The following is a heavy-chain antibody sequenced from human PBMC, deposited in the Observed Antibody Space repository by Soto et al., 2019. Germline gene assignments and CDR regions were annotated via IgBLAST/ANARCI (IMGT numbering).Heavy chain of an antibody. J-gene: IGHJ3*02. CDR1: GGSISSGGYY. D-gene: IGHD1-26*01. V-gene: IGHV4-31*03. CDR3: ATLGQSIVGADHDAFDI. Sequence: SETLSLTCTVSGGSISSGGYYWSWIRQHPGKGLEWIGYIYYSGSTYYNPSLKSRVTISVDTSKNQFSLKLSSVTAADTAVYYCATLGQSIVGADHDAFDIWGQGTMVTVSS. CDR2: IYYSGST.